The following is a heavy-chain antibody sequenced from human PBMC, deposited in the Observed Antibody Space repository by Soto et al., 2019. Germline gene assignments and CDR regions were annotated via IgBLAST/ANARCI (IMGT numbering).Heavy chain of an antibody. CDR3: ERDLTYYGSGSPTIDY. J-gene: IGHJ4*02. V-gene: IGHV3-33*01. Sequence: QVQLVESGGGVVQPGRSLRLSCAASGFTFSNSGMHWVRQAPGKGLEWVAVIWYDGSNKYYADSVKGRFTISRDNSKNTLYLQMNSLGAEDTAVYHCERDLTYYGSGSPTIDYWGQGTLVIVSS. D-gene: IGHD3-10*01. CDR1: GFTFSNSG. CDR2: IWYDGSNK.